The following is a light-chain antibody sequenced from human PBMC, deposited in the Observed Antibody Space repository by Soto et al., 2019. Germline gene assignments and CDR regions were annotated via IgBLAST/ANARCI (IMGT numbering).Light chain of an antibody. V-gene: IGLV1-44*01. CDR3: AAWDDTLNGVV. Sequence: QSVLTQPPSASRTPGQRVTISCSGSSSNIGSNIVNWYQQLPGTAPKLLIYSNNQRPSGVPDRFSGSKSGTSASLAISGLQSEDEADYYCAAWDDTLNGVVFGGGTKVTVL. J-gene: IGLJ2*01. CDR1: SSNIGSNI. CDR2: SNN.